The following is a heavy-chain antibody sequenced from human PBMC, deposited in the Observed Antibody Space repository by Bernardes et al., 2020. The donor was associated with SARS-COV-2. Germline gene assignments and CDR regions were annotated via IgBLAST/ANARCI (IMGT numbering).Heavy chain of an antibody. CDR1: GYTFTSYD. CDR3: ASIRLWFGELLQPYYYGMDV. D-gene: IGHD3-10*01. J-gene: IGHJ6*02. Sequence: ASVKVSCQASGYTFTSYDISWVRQAPGQGLEWMGWISAYNGNTNYAQKLQGRVTMTTDTSTSTAYMELRSLRSDDTAVYYCASIRLWFGELLQPYYYGMDVWGQGTTVTVSS. V-gene: IGHV1-18*04. CDR2: ISAYNGNT.